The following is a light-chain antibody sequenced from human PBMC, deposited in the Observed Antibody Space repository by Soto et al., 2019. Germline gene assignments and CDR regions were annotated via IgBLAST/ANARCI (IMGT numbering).Light chain of an antibody. J-gene: IGKJ5*01. Sequence: DIQITQSPYYRSASVGDRVAITCRQIKSIRSYLNWYQQKPGKAPKVLIYAASRLQSGVPSKFSGSGSGTDFTLTISSLHPEDFATCLCQQSYSTTITFGQGTRLEIK. CDR3: QQSYSTTIT. V-gene: IGKV1-39*01. CDR1: KSIRSY. CDR2: AAS.